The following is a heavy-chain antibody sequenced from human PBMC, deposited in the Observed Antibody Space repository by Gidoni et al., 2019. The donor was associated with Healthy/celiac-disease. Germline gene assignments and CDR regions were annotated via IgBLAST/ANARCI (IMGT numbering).Heavy chain of an antibody. V-gene: IGHV3-48*03. CDR2: ISSSGSTI. CDR3: ARDRGYCSGGSCELDY. Sequence: EVQLVESGGGLVQPGGSLRLSCSASGFPFSSYEMNWVRQAPGKGLGWVSYISSSGSTIYYADSVKGRFTISRDNAKNSLYLQMNSLRAEDTAVYYCARDRGYCSGGSCELDYWGQGTLVTVSS. CDR1: GFPFSSYE. J-gene: IGHJ4*02. D-gene: IGHD2-15*01.